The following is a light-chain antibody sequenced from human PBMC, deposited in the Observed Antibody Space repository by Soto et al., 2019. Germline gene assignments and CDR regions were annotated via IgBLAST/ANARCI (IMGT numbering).Light chain of an antibody. J-gene: IGKJ1*01. Sequence: DIQITQYPSTLSASVGDRVTITCRASQSISSWLAWYQQKPGKAPKLLIYDASSLESGVPSRFSGSGSGTEFTLTISSLQPDDFATYCCQQYNSYSRTFGQGTKVDIK. CDR3: QQYNSYSRT. CDR1: QSISSW. V-gene: IGKV1-5*01. CDR2: DAS.